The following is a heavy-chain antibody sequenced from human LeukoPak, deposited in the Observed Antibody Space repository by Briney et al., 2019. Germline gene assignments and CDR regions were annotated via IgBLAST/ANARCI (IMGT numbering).Heavy chain of an antibody. CDR3: ARASWEYSSGWYRDYYYYGMDV. D-gene: IGHD6-19*01. J-gene: IGHJ6*02. Sequence: SETLSLTCTVSGGSISSYYWSWIRQPPGKGLEWIGYIYYSGSTNYNPSLKSRVTISVDTSKNQFSLKLSSVTAADTAVYYCARASWEYSSGWYRDYYYYGMDVWGQGTTVTVSS. CDR1: GGSISSYY. V-gene: IGHV4-59*01. CDR2: IYYSGST.